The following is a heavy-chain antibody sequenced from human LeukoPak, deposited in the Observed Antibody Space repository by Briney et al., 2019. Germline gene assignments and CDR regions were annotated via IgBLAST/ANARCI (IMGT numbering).Heavy chain of an antibody. CDR2: IYYSGNT. V-gene: IGHV4-59*01. D-gene: IGHD1-26*01. CDR3: ARSYSETGYCYYGLDV. J-gene: IGHJ6*02. CDR1: GGSISYYY. Sequence: PSETLSLTCTVSGGSISYYYWSWIRQPPGKGLEWIGYIYYSGNTKYNPSLKSRLTISLDTSKNQFSLNLSSVTAADTAVYYCARSYSETGYCYYGLDVWGQGTTVTVSS.